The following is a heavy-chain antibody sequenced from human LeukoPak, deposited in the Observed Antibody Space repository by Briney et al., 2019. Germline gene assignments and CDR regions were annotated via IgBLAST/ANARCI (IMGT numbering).Heavy chain of an antibody. CDR2: IFHSGST. Sequence: PGGSLRLSCAASGFTFSYYWSWIRQPPGKGLEWIGYIFHSGSTNYNPSLKSRVTVSVDTSKNQFSLKLTSVTAADTAVYYCAREVGYCSGGICYSGGWFDPWGQGTLVTVSS. D-gene: IGHD2-15*01. CDR1: GFTFSYY. J-gene: IGHJ5*02. V-gene: IGHV4-59*01. CDR3: AREVGYCSGGICYSGGWFDP.